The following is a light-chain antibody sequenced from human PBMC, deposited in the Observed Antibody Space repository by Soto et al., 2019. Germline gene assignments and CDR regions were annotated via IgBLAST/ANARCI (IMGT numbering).Light chain of an antibody. Sequence: DIPMTQSPSSLPASVGDRVTITCRTSQDISNYLAWYQQKPGRVPKLLIYAASTLQSGAPSRFSGGGSGTDFSLTISSLQPEDVATYYCQKDNIAPHTFGGGTKVVIQ. CDR1: QDISNY. J-gene: IGKJ4*01. CDR3: QKDNIAPHT. CDR2: AAS. V-gene: IGKV1-27*01.